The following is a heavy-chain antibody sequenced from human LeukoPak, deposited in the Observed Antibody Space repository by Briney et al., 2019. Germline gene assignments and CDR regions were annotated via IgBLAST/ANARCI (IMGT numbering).Heavy chain of an antibody. CDR2: IRSKAYGGTT. CDR3: TRGHPFAHDSSGYYAFDY. D-gene: IGHD3-22*01. Sequence: GGSLRLSCTASGFTFGDYAMSWFRQAPGKGLEWVGFIRSKAYGGTTEYAASVKGRFTISRDDSKSIAYLQMNSLKTEDTAVYHCTRGHPFAHDSSGYYAFDYWGQGTLVTVSS. V-gene: IGHV3-49*03. J-gene: IGHJ4*02. CDR1: GFTFGDYA.